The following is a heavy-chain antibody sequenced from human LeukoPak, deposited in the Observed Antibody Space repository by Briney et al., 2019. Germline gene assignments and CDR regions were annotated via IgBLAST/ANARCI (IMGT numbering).Heavy chain of an antibody. D-gene: IGHD1/OR15-1a*01. CDR3: AKGEQGVDY. Sequence: GGSLRLSCAASGFTFSNFAMSWVRQAPGKGLEWVSSINFRGGTTYHADSVKGRFTISRDNSKNTLYLQMNSLRAEDAAVYYCAKGEQGVDYWGQGTLVTVSS. V-gene: IGHV3-23*01. CDR1: GFTFSNFA. CDR2: INFRGGTT. J-gene: IGHJ4*02.